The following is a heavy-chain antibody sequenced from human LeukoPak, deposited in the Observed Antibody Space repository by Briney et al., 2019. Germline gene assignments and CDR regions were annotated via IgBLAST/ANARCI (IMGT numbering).Heavy chain of an antibody. V-gene: IGHV4-4*07. D-gene: IGHD6-19*01. CDR2: IYTSGST. CDR3: AAGWYRGYFDY. CDR1: GGSISSYY. Sequence: PSETLSLTCTVSGGSISSYYWSWLRQPAGKGLEWIGRIYTSGSTNYNPSLKSRVTMSVDMSKNQFSLKLSSVTAADTAVYYCAAGWYRGYFDYWGQGTLVTVSS. J-gene: IGHJ4*02.